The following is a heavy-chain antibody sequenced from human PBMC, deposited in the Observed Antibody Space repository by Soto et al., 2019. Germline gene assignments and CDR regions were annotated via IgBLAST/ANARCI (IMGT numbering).Heavy chain of an antibody. CDR2: MNPNSGNT. V-gene: IGHV1-8*01. D-gene: IGHD6-13*01. J-gene: IGHJ6*03. CDR3: ARGVRKAAAAGTVPGNYYYYMDV. CDR1: GYTFPPYD. Sequence: ASVKGSFKASGYTFPPYDINWARQGTGQRVGGGGWMNPNSGNTGYAQKFQGRVTMTRNTSISTAYMELSSLRSEDTAVYYCARGVRKAAAAGTVPGNYYYYMDVWGKGTTVTVSS.